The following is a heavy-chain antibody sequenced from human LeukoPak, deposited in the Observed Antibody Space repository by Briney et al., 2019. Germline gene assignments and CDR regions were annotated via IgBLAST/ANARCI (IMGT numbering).Heavy chain of an antibody. CDR1: GFTFSSYW. V-gene: IGHV3-74*01. CDR3: ARAYNSHFDY. D-gene: IGHD1-1*01. Sequence: GGSLRLSCAASGFTFSSYWMHWVRQAQWKGVVCVSRIKSDGSSRSYADSVKGRFTISRDDAKNTLYLQMNSLRAEDTAVYYCARAYNSHFDYWGQGALVTVSS. J-gene: IGHJ4*02. CDR2: IKSDGSSR.